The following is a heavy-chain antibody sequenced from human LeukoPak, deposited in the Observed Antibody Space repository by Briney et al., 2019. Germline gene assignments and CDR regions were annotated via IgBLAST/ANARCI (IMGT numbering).Heavy chain of an antibody. D-gene: IGHD2-15*01. J-gene: IGHJ5*02. V-gene: IGHV1-2*06. Sequence: ASVKVSCKASGYTFTGYYMHWVRQAPGQGLEWMGRINPNSGGTNYAQKFQGRVTMTRDTSISKAYMELSRLRSDDTAVYYCAREGRYCSGGSCYSYWFDPWGQGTLVTVSS. CDR3: AREGRYCSGGSCYSYWFDP. CDR2: INPNSGGT. CDR1: GYTFTGYY.